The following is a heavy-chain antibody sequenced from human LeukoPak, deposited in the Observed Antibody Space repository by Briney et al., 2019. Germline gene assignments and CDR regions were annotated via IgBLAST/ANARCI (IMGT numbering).Heavy chain of an antibody. J-gene: IGHJ6*02. CDR3: AGYCSGGSCYGHYYYGMDV. V-gene: IGHV4-38-2*02. CDR1: GYPISSVYY. Sequence: SETLSLTCSVSGYPISSVYYWGWIRRPPGKGLEWIGSINHGGSTDYNPSLKSRVTISVDTSKNQFSLKLSSVTAADTAVYYCAGYCSGGSCYGHYYYGMDVWGQGTTVTVSS. D-gene: IGHD2-15*01. CDR2: INHGGST.